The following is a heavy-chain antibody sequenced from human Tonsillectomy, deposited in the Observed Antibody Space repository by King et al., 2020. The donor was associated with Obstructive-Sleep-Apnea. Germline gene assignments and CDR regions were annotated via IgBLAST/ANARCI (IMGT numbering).Heavy chain of an antibody. D-gene: IGHD4-23*01. CDR3: AKDNDYDDNGGFDH. CDR2: ISWNGELI. CDR1: GFTFKNYA. Sequence: VQLVESGGGLVQPGRSLRLSCATSGFTFKNYAMHWVRQAPGKGLEWVSGISWNGELIGYADSVKGRFTISRDNAKNSLFLQMNTLRPEDTAVYFCAKDNDYDDNGGFDHWGQGTLVTVSS. J-gene: IGHJ4*02. V-gene: IGHV3-9*01.